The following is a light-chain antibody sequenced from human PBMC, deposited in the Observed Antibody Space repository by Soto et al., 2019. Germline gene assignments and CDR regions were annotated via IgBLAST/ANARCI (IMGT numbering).Light chain of an antibody. CDR1: SSDVGGYNY. CDR3: SSYTSSSTYV. CDR2: DVT. V-gene: IGLV2-14*03. Sequence: QSVLTQPASVSGSPGQSITISCTGTSSDVGGYNYVSWYQQHPGKAPKLVISDVTSRPSGVSNRFSGSKSGNTASLTISWLQAEDEADYYCSSYTSSSTYVFGTGTKVTVL. J-gene: IGLJ1*01.